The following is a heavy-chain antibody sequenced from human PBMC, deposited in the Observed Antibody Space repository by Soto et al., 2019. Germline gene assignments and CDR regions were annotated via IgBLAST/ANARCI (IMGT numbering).Heavy chain of an antibody. V-gene: IGHV1-3*01. J-gene: IGHJ5*02. D-gene: IGHD6-13*01. CDR3: ARCIAAACTRFDP. CDR2: INAGNGNT. CDR1: GYTFTSYA. Sequence: GASVKVSCKASGYTFTSYAMHWVRQAPGQRLEWMGWINAGNGNTKYSQKFQGRVTITRDTSASTAYMELSSLRSEDTAVYYCARCIAAACTRFDPWGQGTLVTVSS.